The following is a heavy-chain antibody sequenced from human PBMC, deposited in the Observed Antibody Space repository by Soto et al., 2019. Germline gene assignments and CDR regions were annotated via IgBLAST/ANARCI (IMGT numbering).Heavy chain of an antibody. CDR3: ARPPGRGATTWFDY. CDR1: GYTFTSYA. CDR2: INAGNGNT. J-gene: IGHJ4*02. D-gene: IGHD1-26*01. V-gene: IGHV1-3*01. Sequence: QVQLVQSGAEVKKPGASVKVSCKASGYTFTSYAMHWVRQAPGQRLEWMGWINAGNGNTKYSQKFQGRVTITRDTSASTAYMELSSLRSEDTAVYYCARPPGRGATTWFDYWGQGTLVTVSS.